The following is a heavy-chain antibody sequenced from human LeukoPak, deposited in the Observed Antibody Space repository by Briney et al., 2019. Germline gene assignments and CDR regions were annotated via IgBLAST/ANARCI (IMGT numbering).Heavy chain of an antibody. V-gene: IGHV4-4*07. J-gene: IGHJ4*02. Sequence: SETLSLTSTVSTGSISSYYWSWIRPPAGQGLEWIRRIYTSGSTNYNPSLKSRVTMSVDTSKNQFSLKLSSVTAADTAVYYCARVPWDSSGWPYFDYWGQGTLVTVSS. CDR2: IYTSGST. CDR1: TGSISSYY. D-gene: IGHD6-19*01. CDR3: ARVPWDSSGWPYFDY.